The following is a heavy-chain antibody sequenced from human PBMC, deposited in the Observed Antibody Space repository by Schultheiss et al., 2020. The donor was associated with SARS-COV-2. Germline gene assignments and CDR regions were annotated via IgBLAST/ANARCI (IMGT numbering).Heavy chain of an antibody. CDR2: IYNSGST. CDR3: ARGRFNQWRAYYYYGMDV. J-gene: IGHJ6*02. CDR1: GGSISSSSYY. Sequence: SETLSLTCTVSGGSISSSSYYWSWIRQHPGKGLEWIGYIYNSGSTYYNPSLKSRVTISVDTSENQFSLRLSSVTAADTAVYYCARGRFNQWRAYYYYGMDVWGQGTTVTVSS. V-gene: IGHV4-31*03. D-gene: IGHD6-19*01.